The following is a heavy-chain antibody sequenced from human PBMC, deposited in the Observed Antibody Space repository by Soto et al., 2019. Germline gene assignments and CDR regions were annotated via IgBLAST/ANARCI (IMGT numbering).Heavy chain of an antibody. CDR3: ARVYSGMVRGVITFPYYFDY. V-gene: IGHV4-34*01. CDR2: INHSGST. D-gene: IGHD3-10*01. J-gene: IGHJ4*02. CDR1: GGSFSGYY. Sequence: SETLSLTCAVYGGSFSGYYCSWIRKTPGKGLEWIGEINHSGSTNYNPSLKSRVTISVDTSKNQFSLKLSSVTAADTAVYYCARVYSGMVRGVITFPYYFDYWLQGTLVTVSS.